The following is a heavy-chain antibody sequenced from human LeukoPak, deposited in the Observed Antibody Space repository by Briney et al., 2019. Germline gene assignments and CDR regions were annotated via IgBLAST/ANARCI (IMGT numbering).Heavy chain of an antibody. V-gene: IGHV3-23*01. CDR2: ISGSGGST. CDR1: GFTFSRYW. CDR3: AKDLAAVAGYYFDY. J-gene: IGHJ4*02. D-gene: IGHD6-19*01. Sequence: PGGSLRLSCAASGFTFSRYWMSWVRQAPGKGLEWVSAISGSGGSTYYADSVKGRFTISRDNSKNTLYLQMNSLRAEDTAVYYCAKDLAAVAGYYFDYWGQGALVTVSS.